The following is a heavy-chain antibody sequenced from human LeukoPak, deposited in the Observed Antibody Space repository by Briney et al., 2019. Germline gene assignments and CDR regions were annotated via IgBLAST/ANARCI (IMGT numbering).Heavy chain of an antibody. V-gene: IGHV4-4*07. CDR2: IYTSGST. D-gene: IGHD3-16*02. CDR3: ARGRSPVYDYVWGSYRGFDY. CDR1: GGSISSYY. J-gene: IGHJ4*02. Sequence: SETLSLTCTVSGGSISSYYWSWIRQLAGKVLEWVGRIYTSGSTNYNPSLKSRVTMSVDTSKNQFSLKLSSVTAADTAVYYCARGRSPVYDYVWGSYRGFDYWGQGTLVTVSS.